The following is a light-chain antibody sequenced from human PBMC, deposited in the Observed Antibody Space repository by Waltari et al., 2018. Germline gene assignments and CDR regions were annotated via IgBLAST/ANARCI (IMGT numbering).Light chain of an antibody. CDR3: ALYMGSGIWV. J-gene: IGLJ3*02. V-gene: IGLV8-61*01. Sequence: QTVVTQEPSLSVSPGGTVTLTCALSFGSLSTTSYATWYQQTPGQAPRTLVYKATARSSGVPDRFSGSILGNTAALTITGAQADDESDYSCALYMGSGIWVFGGGTRLTVL. CDR1: FGSLSTTSY. CDR2: KAT.